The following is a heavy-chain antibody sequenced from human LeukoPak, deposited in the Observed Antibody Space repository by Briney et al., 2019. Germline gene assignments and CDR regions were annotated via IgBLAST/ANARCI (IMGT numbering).Heavy chain of an antibody. CDR3: AAGYSYGFFDY. CDR1: GFTFDDYA. J-gene: IGHJ4*02. V-gene: IGHV3-9*01. CDR2: ISWNSGSI. Sequence: GRSLRLSCAASGFTFDDYAMHWVRQAPGKGPEWVSGISWNSGSIGYADSVKGRFTISRDNAKNSLYLQMNSLRAEDTALYYCAAGYSYGFFDYWGQGTLVTVSS. D-gene: IGHD5-18*01.